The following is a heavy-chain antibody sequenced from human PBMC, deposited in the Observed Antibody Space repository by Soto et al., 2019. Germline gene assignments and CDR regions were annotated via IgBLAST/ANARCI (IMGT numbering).Heavy chain of an antibody. J-gene: IGHJ4*02. CDR1: GFSLSTSGVG. D-gene: IGHD6-19*01. CDR2: IYWDDDK. V-gene: IGHV2-5*02. Sequence: QITLKESGPTLVKPTQTLTLTCTFSGFSLSTSGVGVGWIRQPPGKALEYLALIYWDDDKRYSPSLKSRLTIIKAXXKXQXXLTLTNMDPVDTATYYCAHRREEYSSGWEGGGFDYWGQGTLVTVSS. CDR3: AHRREEYSSGWEGGGFDY.